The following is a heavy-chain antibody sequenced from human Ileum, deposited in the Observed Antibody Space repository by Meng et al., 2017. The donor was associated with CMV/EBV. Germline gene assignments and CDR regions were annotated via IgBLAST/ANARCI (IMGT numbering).Heavy chain of an antibody. V-gene: IGHV3-23*01. Sequence: GESLKILCAASGFTFNNYAMNWVRQAPGKGLEWVSSISASGGNTYYADSVKGRFTISRDNSKNTLYLQMNSLRAEDTAVYYCSKVVGTPYYFDYWGQGTLVTVSS. CDR1: GFTFNNYA. D-gene: IGHD3-10*01. CDR2: ISASGGNT. J-gene: IGHJ4*02. CDR3: SKVVGTPYYFDY.